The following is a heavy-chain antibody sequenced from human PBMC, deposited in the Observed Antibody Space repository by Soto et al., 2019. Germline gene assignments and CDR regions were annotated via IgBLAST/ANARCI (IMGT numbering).Heavy chain of an antibody. V-gene: IGHV3-21*01. J-gene: IGHJ4*02. Sequence: PGGSLRLSCAASGFTFSSYSMNWVRQAPGKGLEWVSSISSSSSYIYYADSVKGRFTISRDNAKNSLYLQMNSLRAEDTAVYYCAQGGATAPQGGWGQGTLVTVSS. CDR1: GFTFSSYS. CDR3: AQGGATAPQGG. D-gene: IGHD5-12*01. CDR2: ISSSSSYI.